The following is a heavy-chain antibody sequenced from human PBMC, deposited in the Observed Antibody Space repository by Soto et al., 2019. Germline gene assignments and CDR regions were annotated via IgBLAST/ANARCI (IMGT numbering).Heavy chain of an antibody. CDR1: GGSISSSSYY. D-gene: IGHD5-18*01. V-gene: IGHV4-39*01. CDR2: IYYSGST. Sequence: SETLSLTCTVSGGSISSSSYYWGWIRQPPGKGLEWIGSIYYSGSTYYNPSLKSRVTISVDTSKNQFSLKLSSVTAADTAVYYCARHNEDTAMGIYYFDYWGQGTLVTVSS. CDR3: ARHNEDTAMGIYYFDY. J-gene: IGHJ4*02.